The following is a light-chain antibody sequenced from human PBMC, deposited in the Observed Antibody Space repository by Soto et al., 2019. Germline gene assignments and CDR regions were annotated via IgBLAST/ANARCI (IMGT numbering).Light chain of an antibody. CDR1: SSDVGSYNL. Sequence: ALTQPASVSGSPGQSITISCTGTSSDVGSYNLVSWYQQHPGKAPKLMIYEGSKRPSGVSNRFSGSKSGNTASLTISGLQAEDEADYYCCSYAGSPYVFGTGTKLTVL. V-gene: IGLV2-23*01. J-gene: IGLJ1*01. CDR3: CSYAGSPYV. CDR2: EGS.